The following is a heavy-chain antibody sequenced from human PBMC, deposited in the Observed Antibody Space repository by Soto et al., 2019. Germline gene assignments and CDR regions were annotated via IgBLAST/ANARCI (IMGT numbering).Heavy chain of an antibody. D-gene: IGHD5-12*01. CDR3: ARGPVATMGFDY. CDR2: INHSGST. J-gene: IGHJ4*02. CDR1: GGSFSGCC. Sequence: SETLSLTCAVYGGSFSGCCWSWIRQPPGKGLEWIGEINHSGSTNYNPSLKSRVTISVDTSKNQFSLKLSSVTAADTAVYYCARGPVATMGFDYWGQGTLVTVSS. V-gene: IGHV4-34*01.